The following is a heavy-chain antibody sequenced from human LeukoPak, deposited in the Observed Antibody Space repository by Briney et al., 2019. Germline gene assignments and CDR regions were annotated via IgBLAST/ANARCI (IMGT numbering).Heavy chain of an antibody. V-gene: IGHV3-30*02. D-gene: IGHD3-9*01. CDR1: GFIFSNYG. CDR3: ARDWGLLRYFDWLSGAFDI. Sequence: GGSLRLSCAASGFIFSNYGVHWVRQAPGKGREWVAFIRYDGTKKDYADSVKGRFTFSRDNSKNTLYLQLNSLRAEDTAVYYWARDWGLLRYFDWLSGAFDIWGQGTMVTVSS. J-gene: IGHJ3*02. CDR2: IRYDGTKK.